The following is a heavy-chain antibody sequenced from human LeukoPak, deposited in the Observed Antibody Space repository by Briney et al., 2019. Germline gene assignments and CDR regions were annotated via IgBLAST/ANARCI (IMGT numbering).Heavy chain of an antibody. CDR3: ARDRGTWNDDGFDY. D-gene: IGHD1-1*01. CDR2: IYISGST. CDR1: GSSIGSYY. V-gene: IGHV4-4*07. J-gene: IGHJ4*02. Sequence: ASETLSLTCTVSGSSIGSYYWSWIRQPAGKGLEWIGRIYISGSTNYNPSLKSRVTMSVDTSKNQFSLKLSSVTAADTAVYYCARDRGTWNDDGFDYWGQGTLVTVSS.